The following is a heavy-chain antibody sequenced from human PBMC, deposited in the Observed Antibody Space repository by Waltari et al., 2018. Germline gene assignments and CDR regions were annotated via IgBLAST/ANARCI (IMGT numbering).Heavy chain of an antibody. CDR3: ARNKLRLDY. J-gene: IGHJ4*02. CDR1: GFTFNSHW. V-gene: IGHV3-7*01. CDR2: IKPDASDK. Sequence: EVQVVESGGGSVQPGGSLSPSCAASGFTFNSHWMSWVRQAPGKGLEWVANIKPDASDKYYVDSVKGRFTISRDNAKNSLYLQMNSLRAEDTAIYYCARNKLRLDYWGPGTLVTVSS. D-gene: IGHD3-10*01.